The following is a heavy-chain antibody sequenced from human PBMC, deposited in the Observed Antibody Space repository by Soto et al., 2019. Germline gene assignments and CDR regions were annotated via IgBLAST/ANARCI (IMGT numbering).Heavy chain of an antibody. D-gene: IGHD7-27*01. CDR3: AHAVAKGPNWEVFSY. J-gene: IGHJ4*02. CDR1: GFSLTTNGVG. CDR2: IYRDDDK. V-gene: IGHV2-5*02. Sequence: QITLKESGPTLVKPTQTLTLTCTVSGFSLTTNGVGVGWFRQPPGKALEWLALIYRDDDKRYRPSLKSRLTITKDNSKDQVVLPMTNRDPVDTATYFYAHAVAKGPNWEVFSYWGQGTLFTVSS.